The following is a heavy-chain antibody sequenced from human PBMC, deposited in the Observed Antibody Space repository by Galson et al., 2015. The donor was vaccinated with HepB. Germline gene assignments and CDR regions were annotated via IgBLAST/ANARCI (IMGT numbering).Heavy chain of an antibody. D-gene: IGHD6-13*01. Sequence: SVKVSCKASGYTSTSYYMHWVRQAPGQGLEWMGIINPSGGSTSYAQKFQGRVTMTRDTSTSTVYMELSSLRSEDTAVYYCARDVTRAAAATSRYMDVWGQGTTVTVSS. V-gene: IGHV1-46*01. J-gene: IGHJ6*02. CDR3: ARDVTRAAAATSRYMDV. CDR2: INPSGGST. CDR1: GYTSTSYY.